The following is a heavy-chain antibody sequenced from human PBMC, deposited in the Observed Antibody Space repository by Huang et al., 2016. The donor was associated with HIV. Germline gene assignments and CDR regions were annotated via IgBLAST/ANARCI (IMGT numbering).Heavy chain of an antibody. CDR2: FRYDANNQ. Sequence: QVHLVESGGGVVQPGGSLRLSCAASGFTFNTFGMHWVRQAPGKGLEWVAFFRYDANNQYYADPVKGRFTISRDNSEDTLFLLMTTLRPDDTAIYYCAKDEKQFCRGGSCYSSNIDYWGQGALVTVSS. CDR3: AKDEKQFCRGGSCYSSNIDY. D-gene: IGHD2-15*01. J-gene: IGHJ4*02. V-gene: IGHV3-30*02. CDR1: GFTFNTFG.